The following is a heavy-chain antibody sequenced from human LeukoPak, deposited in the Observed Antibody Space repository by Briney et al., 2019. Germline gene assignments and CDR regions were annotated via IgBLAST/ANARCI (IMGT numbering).Heavy chain of an antibody. CDR2: IKQDGSEK. V-gene: IGHV3-7*01. CDR1: GFTFSSYW. Sequence: GGSLRLSCAASGFTFSSYWMSWVRQAPGKGLEWVANIKQDGSEKYYVDSVKGRFTISRDNAKNSLYLQMNSLRAEDTAVYYCARDRSPGGGATHFDNWGQGTLVTVSS. J-gene: IGHJ4*02. D-gene: IGHD1-26*01. CDR3: ARDRSPGGGATHFDN.